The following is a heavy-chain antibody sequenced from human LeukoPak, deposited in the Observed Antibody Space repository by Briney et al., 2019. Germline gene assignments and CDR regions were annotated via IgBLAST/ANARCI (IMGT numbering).Heavy chain of an antibody. CDR3: ARRSPNYYFDY. CDR2: INSDGKTT. J-gene: IGHJ4*02. CDR1: GFTFSSYW. V-gene: IGHV3-74*01. Sequence: PGGSLRLSCAASGFTFSSYWMYWVRQAPGKGLVWVSRINSDGKTTNYADSVKGRFTISRDNAKNTLYLQMNSLRAEDTAVYYCARRSPNYYFDYWGQGTPVTVSS.